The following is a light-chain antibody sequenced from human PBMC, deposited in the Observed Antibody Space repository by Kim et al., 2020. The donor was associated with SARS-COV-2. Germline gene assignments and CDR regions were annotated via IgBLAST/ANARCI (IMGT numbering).Light chain of an antibody. Sequence: SPGERATLSCRASQSVSSSFFAWHQQTPGQPPRLLIDASSSRATSIPELISGRWCGTVFPITSSMLAPDDSAVYYGQQYDSSPCTFGQGTKVDIK. V-gene: IGKV3-20*01. CDR2: ASS. J-gene: IGKJ1*01. CDR1: QSVSSSF. CDR3: QQYDSSPCT.